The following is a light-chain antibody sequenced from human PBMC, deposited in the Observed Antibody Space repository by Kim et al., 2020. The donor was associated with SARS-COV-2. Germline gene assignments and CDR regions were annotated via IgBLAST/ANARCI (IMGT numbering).Light chain of an antibody. Sequence: GQSVIISWTGTSSDVGGYNYVSWYHQPPGKAPKLMIYGVSKRPSGVPDRFSGSKSGNTASLTVSGLQAEDEADYYCSSYAGSNNLVFGGGTQLTVL. CDR2: GVS. J-gene: IGLJ2*01. CDR1: SSDVGGYNY. CDR3: SSYAGSNNLV. V-gene: IGLV2-8*01.